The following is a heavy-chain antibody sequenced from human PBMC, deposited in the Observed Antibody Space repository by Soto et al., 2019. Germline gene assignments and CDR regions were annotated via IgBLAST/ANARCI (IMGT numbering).Heavy chain of an antibody. CDR1: GGSISSGGYY. CDR3: ASRGYSYGFSLGMDV. CDR2: IYYSGST. V-gene: IGHV4-31*03. J-gene: IGHJ6*02. D-gene: IGHD5-18*01. Sequence: QVQLQESGPGLVKPSQTLSLTCTVSGGSISSGGYYWSWIRQHPGKGLEWIGYIYYSGSTYYNPSLKSRVTIAVDTSKNQFSLKLSSVTAADTAVYYCASRGYSYGFSLGMDVWGQGTTGTVSS.